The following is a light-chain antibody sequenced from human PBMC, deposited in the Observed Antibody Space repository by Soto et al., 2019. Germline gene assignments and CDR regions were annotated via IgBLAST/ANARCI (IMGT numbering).Light chain of an antibody. Sequence: DIQVTQSPSSLSASVGDRVTTTCRASQSIRNHINWYQQRPGKAPKLLIYIGFNLQSGVSSRFSGSGSGTDFTLTINSLQPEDFATYHCQQSYSAPLTFGGGTKVEIK. CDR2: IGF. J-gene: IGKJ4*01. CDR1: QSIRNH. V-gene: IGKV1-39*01. CDR3: QQSYSAPLT.